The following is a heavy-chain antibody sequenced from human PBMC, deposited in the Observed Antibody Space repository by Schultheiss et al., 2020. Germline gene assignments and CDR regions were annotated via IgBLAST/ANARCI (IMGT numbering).Heavy chain of an antibody. D-gene: IGHD3/OR15-3a*01. Sequence: SETLSLTCAVYGGSFSGYYWSWIRQPPGKGLEWIGEINHSGSTNYNPSLKSRVTMSVDTSKNQFSLKLSSVTAADTAVYYCARVGPASNWFDPWGQGTLVTVSS. V-gene: IGHV4-34*01. J-gene: IGHJ5*02. CDR1: GGSFSGYY. CDR3: ARVGPASNWFDP. CDR2: INHSGST.